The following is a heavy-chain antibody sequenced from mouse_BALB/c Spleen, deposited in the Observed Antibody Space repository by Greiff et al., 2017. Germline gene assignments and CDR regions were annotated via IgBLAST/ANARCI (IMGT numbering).Heavy chain of an antibody. Sequence: DVKLVESGGDLVKPGGSLKLSCAASGFTFSSYGMSWVRQTPDKRLEWVATISSGGSYTYYPDSVKGRFTISRDNAKNTLYLQMSSLKSEDTAMYDCARQGYDGYYEGFAYWGQGTLVTVSA. D-gene: IGHD2-3*01. J-gene: IGHJ3*01. V-gene: IGHV5-6*02. CDR3: ARQGYDGYYEGFAY. CDR1: GFTFSSYG. CDR2: ISSGGSYT.